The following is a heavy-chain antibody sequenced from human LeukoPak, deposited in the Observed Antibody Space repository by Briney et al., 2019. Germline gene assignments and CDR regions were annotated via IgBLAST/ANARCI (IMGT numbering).Heavy chain of an antibody. Sequence: SETLSLTCTVSGGSISSSSYYWGWIRQPPGKGLEWIGSIYYSGSTYYNPSLKSRVTISVDTSKNQFSLKLGSVTAAATAVYYCARDSVRITIFGVASRFDYWGQGTLVTVSS. V-gene: IGHV4-39*07. J-gene: IGHJ4*02. CDR1: GGSISSSSYY. CDR3: ARDSVRITIFGVASRFDY. CDR2: IYYSGST. D-gene: IGHD3-3*01.